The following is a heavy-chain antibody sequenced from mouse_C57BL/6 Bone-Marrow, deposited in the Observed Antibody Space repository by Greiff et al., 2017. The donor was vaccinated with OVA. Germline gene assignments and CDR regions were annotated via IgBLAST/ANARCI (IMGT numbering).Heavy chain of an antibody. CDR3: ARYYYGSSYPSFAY. J-gene: IGHJ3*01. CDR2: INPYNGGT. CDR1: GYTFPDYY. V-gene: IGHV1-19*01. D-gene: IGHD1-1*01. Sequence: VQLKQSGPVLVKPGASVQMSCKASGYTFPDYYMNWVKQSHGKSLEWIGVINPYNGGTSYNQKFKGKATLTVDKSSSTAYMELNSLTSEDSAVYYCARYYYGSSYPSFAYWGQGTLVTVSA.